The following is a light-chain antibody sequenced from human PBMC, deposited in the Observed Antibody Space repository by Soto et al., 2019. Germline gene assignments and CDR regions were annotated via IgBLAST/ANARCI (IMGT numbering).Light chain of an antibody. CDR1: QSVSSSY. CDR2: GAS. J-gene: IGKJ5*01. Sequence: EIVLTQSPGTLSLSPGERSTLSCRASQSVSSSYLAWYQQKPGQAPRLLIYGASSRATGIPDRFSGSGSGTDFTLTIRSLQSEDFAVYYCQQYNTWPPITFGQGTRLEIK. V-gene: IGKV3-20*01. CDR3: QQYNTWPPIT.